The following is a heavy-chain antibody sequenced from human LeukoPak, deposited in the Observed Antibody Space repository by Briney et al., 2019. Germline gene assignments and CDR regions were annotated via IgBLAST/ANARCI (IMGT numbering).Heavy chain of an antibody. J-gene: IGHJ4*02. CDR3: ARDRDGYNWNFDY. Sequence: ASVKVSCKASGYTFTGYYMHWVRQAPGQGLEWMGWINPNSGGTNYAQKFQGRVTMTSDTSISTAYMELSRLRSDDTAVYYCARDRDGYNWNFDYWGQGTLVTVSS. V-gene: IGHV1-2*02. CDR1: GYTFTGYY. D-gene: IGHD5-24*01. CDR2: INPNSGGT.